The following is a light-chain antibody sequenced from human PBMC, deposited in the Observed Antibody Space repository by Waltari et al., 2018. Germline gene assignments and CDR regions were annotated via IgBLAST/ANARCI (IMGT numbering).Light chain of an antibody. Sequence: EIVLAQSPATLSLSPGERATLSCRASQSVSSTLAWYQQKPGQAPRLLIYGTSNRATGIPDRFSGSGSGTDFTLTISSLEPDDFAVYYCQQYSNWPRTFGQGTKVEIK. CDR3: QQYSNWPRT. CDR2: GTS. CDR1: QSVSST. J-gene: IGKJ1*01. V-gene: IGKV3-11*01.